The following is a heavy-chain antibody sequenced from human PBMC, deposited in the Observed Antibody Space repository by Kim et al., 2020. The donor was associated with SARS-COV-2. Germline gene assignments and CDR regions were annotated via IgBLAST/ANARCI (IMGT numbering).Heavy chain of an antibody. Sequence: GGSLRLSCAASGFTFRNAWMSWVLQAPGKGLEWVGRIKSKVHGGTSVYAAPVTGRFTITRDDSKNTLFLYMNRLKTDDTAKYFCTTEGYNYGHHGVDTWGQGTMVTVSS. V-gene: IGHV3-15*01. J-gene: IGHJ3*02. CDR1: GFTFRNAW. CDR3: TTEGYNYGHHGVDT. D-gene: IGHD5-18*01. CDR2: IKSKVHGGTS.